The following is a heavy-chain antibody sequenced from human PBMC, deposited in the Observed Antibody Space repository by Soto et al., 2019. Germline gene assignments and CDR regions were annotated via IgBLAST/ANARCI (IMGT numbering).Heavy chain of an antibody. V-gene: IGHV1-3*01. D-gene: IGHD3-22*01. CDR1: GYTFNSYA. Sequence: ASVKVSCKASGYTFNSYAMHWVRQAPGQRLEWMGWINAGNGNTKYSQKFQGRVTITRDTSASTAYMELSSLGSEDTAVYYCARGSGPMIEWHWGQGTLVTVSS. CDR3: ARGSGPMIEWH. CDR2: INAGNGNT. J-gene: IGHJ4*02.